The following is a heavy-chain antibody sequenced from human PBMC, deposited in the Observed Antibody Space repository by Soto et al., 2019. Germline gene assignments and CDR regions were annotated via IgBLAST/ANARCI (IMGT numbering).Heavy chain of an antibody. J-gene: IGHJ4*02. CDR1: GFTFSSYG. V-gene: IGHV3-33*01. CDR3: ARDQLYSSSWSDY. CDR2: IWYDGSNK. Sequence: QVQLVESGGGVVQPGRSLRLSCAASGFTFSSYGMHWVRQAPGKGLEWVAVIWYDGSNKYYADSVKGRFTISRDNSKNTLYLQMNSLRAEDTAVYYCARDQLYSSSWSDYWGQGTLVTGSS. D-gene: IGHD6-13*01.